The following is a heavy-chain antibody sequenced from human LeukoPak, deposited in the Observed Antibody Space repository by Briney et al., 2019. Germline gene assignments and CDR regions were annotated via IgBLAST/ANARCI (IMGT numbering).Heavy chain of an antibody. CDR1: GFTFSSSW. J-gene: IGHJ4*02. Sequence: GGSLRLSCAASGFTFSSSWMTWVRQTPGKGLEWVANIKEDGSGKYYVDSVKGRFTISRDNAKNSLYLQMNSLRAEDTALYYCATDVGADWGQGTLVTVSS. V-gene: IGHV3-7*01. CDR3: ATDVGAD. CDR2: IKEDGSGK.